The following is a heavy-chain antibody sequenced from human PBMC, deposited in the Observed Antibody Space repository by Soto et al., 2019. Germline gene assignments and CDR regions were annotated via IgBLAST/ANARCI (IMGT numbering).Heavy chain of an antibody. CDR3: AXXXXXXXXXXXXSLDX. V-gene: IGHV3-21*01. CDR2: ISSSSNHI. CDR1: EFTFSNYA. Sequence: EVQLVESGGGLVKPGGSLRLSCAASEFTFSNYAMSWVRQAPGKGLEWVSYISSSSNHIYYADSVKGRFTVSRDNAKNSLXLXMNXXXXXXXXXXXXAXXXXXXXXXXXXSLDXWGQGTLVTVSS. J-gene: IGHJ4*02.